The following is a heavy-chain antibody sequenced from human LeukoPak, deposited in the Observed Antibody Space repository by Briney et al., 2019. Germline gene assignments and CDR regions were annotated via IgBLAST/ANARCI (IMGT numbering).Heavy chain of an antibody. V-gene: IGHV3-66*01. Sequence: GGSLRLSCAASGFTVSSNYMNWVRQAPGRGLEWVSVIYSGGSTYYADSVKGRFSISRDNSKNTLYLQMNSLRAEDTAVYYCARDWGLRLGELSSYYFDCWGQGTLVTVSS. J-gene: IGHJ4*02. CDR3: ARDWGLRLGELSSYYFDC. CDR2: IYSGGST. D-gene: IGHD3-16*02. CDR1: GFTVSSNY.